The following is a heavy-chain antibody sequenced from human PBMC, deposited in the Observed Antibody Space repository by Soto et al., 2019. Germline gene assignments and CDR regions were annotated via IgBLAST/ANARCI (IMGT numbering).Heavy chain of an antibody. J-gene: IGHJ4*02. V-gene: IGHV4-34*02. Sequence: QVQLQQWGAGLLKPSETLSLTCAVYGGSFSGYYGSWIRPPPGKGLDWIGEINHGGSTNYNPSLKSRVTISIDTSKNQFSLKLSSVTAADTAVYYCASGGQTIIPKDWGQGTLVTVSS. CDR2: INHGGST. CDR1: GGSFSGYY. D-gene: IGHD5-12*01. CDR3: ASGGQTIIPKD.